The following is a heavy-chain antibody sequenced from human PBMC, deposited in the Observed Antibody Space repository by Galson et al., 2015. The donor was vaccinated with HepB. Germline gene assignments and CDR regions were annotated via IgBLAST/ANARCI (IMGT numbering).Heavy chain of an antibody. Sequence: SVKVSCKASGGTFSSYAISWVRQAPGQGLEWMGGIIPIFGTANYAQKFQGRVTITADESTSTAYMELSSLRSEDTAVYYCARDGDNFDFWSGPSNWFDSWGQGTLVTVSS. CDR3: ARDGDNFDFWSGPSNWFDS. CDR1: GGTFSSYA. D-gene: IGHD3-3*01. J-gene: IGHJ5*01. V-gene: IGHV1-69*13. CDR2: IIPIFGTA.